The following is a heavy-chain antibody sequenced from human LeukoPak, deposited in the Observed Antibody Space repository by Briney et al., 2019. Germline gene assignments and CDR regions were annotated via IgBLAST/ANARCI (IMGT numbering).Heavy chain of an antibody. CDR1: GFSLSTSGVG. Sequence: KESGPTLVXPTQTLTLTCTFSGFSLSTSGVGVGWIRQPPGKALEWLALIYWDDDKCYSPSLKSRLTITKDTSKNQVVLTMTNMDPVDTATYYCAQAKLYDYYDSSGPAEYFQHWGQGTLVTVSS. D-gene: IGHD3-22*01. J-gene: IGHJ1*01. CDR3: AQAKLYDYYDSSGPAEYFQH. V-gene: IGHV2-5*02. CDR2: IYWDDDK.